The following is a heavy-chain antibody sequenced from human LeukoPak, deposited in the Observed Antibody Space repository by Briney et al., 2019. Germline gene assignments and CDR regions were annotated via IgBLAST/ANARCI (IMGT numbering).Heavy chain of an antibody. Sequence: SETLSLTCTVSVGSLSIYYWSWIRQPPGKGLEWIGYIYYSGSTNYNPSLKSRVTISVDTSKNQFSLRLSSVTAADTAVYYCARGWMVRGVISYYYMDVWGKGTTVTVSS. CDR3: ARGWMVRGVISYYYMDV. CDR1: VGSLSIYY. V-gene: IGHV4-59*01. D-gene: IGHD3-10*01. J-gene: IGHJ6*03. CDR2: IYYSGST.